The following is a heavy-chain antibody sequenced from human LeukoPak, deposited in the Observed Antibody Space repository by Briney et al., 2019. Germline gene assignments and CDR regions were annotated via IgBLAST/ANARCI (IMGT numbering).Heavy chain of an antibody. V-gene: IGHV1-2*02. CDR2: INPNSGGT. J-gene: IGHJ6*03. Sequence: GASVKVSCKASGYTFTGYYTHWVRQAPGQGLEWMGWINPNSGGTNYAQKFQGRVTMTRDTSISTAYMELSRLRYDDTAVYYCARGSPTTVIPYYYYFMDVWGKGTTVTVSS. D-gene: IGHD4-17*01. CDR1: GYTFTGYY. CDR3: ARGSPTTVIPYYYYFMDV.